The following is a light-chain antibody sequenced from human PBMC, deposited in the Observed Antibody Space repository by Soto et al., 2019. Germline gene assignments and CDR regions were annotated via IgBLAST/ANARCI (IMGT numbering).Light chain of an antibody. CDR2: GAS. CDR3: QQYGSSPPIT. J-gene: IGKJ5*01. CDR1: QSVSSSY. V-gene: IGKV3-20*01. Sequence: EIVLTQSPGTLSLSPGERATLSCRASQSVSSSYLLWYQQRPGQAPRLLIYGASSRATGIPDRFSGSGSGTDFPLTISRLEPEDFAVYYCQQYGSSPPITFGQGTRLEIK.